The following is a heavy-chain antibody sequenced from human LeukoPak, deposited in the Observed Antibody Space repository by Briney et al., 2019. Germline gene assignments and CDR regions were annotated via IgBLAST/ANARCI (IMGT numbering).Heavy chain of an antibody. CDR1: GGSFSGYY. J-gene: IGHJ6*03. V-gene: IGHV4-34*01. CDR2: INHSGGT. CDR3: ARVGGYYYYYMDV. Sequence: SSETLSLTCAVYGGSFSGYYWSWIRQPPGKGLEWIGEINHSGGTNYNPSLKSRVTISVDTSKNQFSLKLSSVTAADTAVYYCARVGGYYYYYMDVWGKGTTVTVSS.